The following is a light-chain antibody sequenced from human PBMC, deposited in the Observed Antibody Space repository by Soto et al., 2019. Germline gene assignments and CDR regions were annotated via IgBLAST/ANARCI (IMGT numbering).Light chain of an antibody. Sequence: EIVMTQSPATLSVSPGERATLSCRASQSVSSNLAWYQQRPGQAPRLLIYGASTRATGIPASFSGSGSGTEFTLTISSLQSEDSAAYYCQQYNNWPLTFGGGTKVEIK. V-gene: IGKV3-15*01. CDR3: QQYNNWPLT. J-gene: IGKJ4*01. CDR2: GAS. CDR1: QSVSSN.